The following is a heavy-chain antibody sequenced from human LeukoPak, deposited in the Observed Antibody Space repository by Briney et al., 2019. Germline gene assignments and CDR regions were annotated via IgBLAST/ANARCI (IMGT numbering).Heavy chain of an antibody. D-gene: IGHD3-3*01. V-gene: IGHV3-7*01. CDR3: ARIPPNYDFWSGSDYYMDV. CDR2: IKQDGSEK. CDR1: GFTFSSYW. Sequence: PGGSLRLSCAASGFTFSSYWMSWVRQAPGKGLEWVANIKQDGSEKYYVDSVKGRFTISKDNAKNSLYLQMNSLRAEDTAVYYCARIPPNYDFWSGSDYYMDVWGKGTTVTVSS. J-gene: IGHJ6*03.